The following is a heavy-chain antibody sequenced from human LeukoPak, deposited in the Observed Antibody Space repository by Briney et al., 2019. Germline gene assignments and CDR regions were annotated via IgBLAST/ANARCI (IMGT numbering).Heavy chain of an antibody. J-gene: IGHJ4*02. CDR3: ARMPTENYDSSGYCDY. D-gene: IGHD3-22*01. V-gene: IGHV3-48*03. CDR1: GFTFSSYE. Sequence: GGSLRLSCAASGFTFSSYEMNRVRQAPGKGLEWVSYISSSGSTIYYADSVKGRFTISRDNAKNSLYLQMNSLRAEDTAVYYCARMPTENYDSSGYCDYWGQGTLVTVSS. CDR2: ISSSGSTI.